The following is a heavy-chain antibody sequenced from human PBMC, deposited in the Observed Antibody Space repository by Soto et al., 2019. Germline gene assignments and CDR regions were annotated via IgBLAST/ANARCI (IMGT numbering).Heavy chain of an antibody. CDR3: ARGPPRITMIVVVKKVWFDP. CDR1: GGSFSGYY. Sequence: SETLSLTCAVYGGSFSGYYWSWIRQPPGKGLEWIGEINHSGSTNYNPSLKSRVTISVDTSKNQFSLKLSSVTAADTAVYYCARGPPRITMIVVVKKVWFDPWGQGTLVTVSS. D-gene: IGHD3-22*01. J-gene: IGHJ5*02. V-gene: IGHV4-34*01. CDR2: INHSGST.